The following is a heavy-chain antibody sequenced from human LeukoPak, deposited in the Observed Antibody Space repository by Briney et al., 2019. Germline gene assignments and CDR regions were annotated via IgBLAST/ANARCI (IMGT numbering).Heavy chain of an antibody. CDR1: GFTFSSYA. D-gene: IGHD3-10*01. CDR3: ARDALMVRGVHTYYYYYMDV. CDR2: ISYDGSNK. V-gene: IGHV3-30*04. Sequence: AGGSLRLSCAASGFTFSSYAMHWVRQAPGKGLEWVAVISYDGSNKYYADSVKGRFTISRDNSKNTLYLQMNSLRAEDTAVYYSARDALMVRGVHTYYYYYMDVWGKGTTVTVSS. J-gene: IGHJ6*03.